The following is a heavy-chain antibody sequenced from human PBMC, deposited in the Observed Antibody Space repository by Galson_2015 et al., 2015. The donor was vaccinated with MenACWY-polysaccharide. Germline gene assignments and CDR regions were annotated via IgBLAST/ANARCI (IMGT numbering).Heavy chain of an antibody. CDR3: ARERWVRGVFFDQ. CDR1: GFTFSNFW. V-gene: IGHV3-7*01. CDR2: IKQDGSEK. Sequence: SLRLSCAASGFTFSNFWMSWVRQAPGKALEWVASIKQDGSEKYLVDSVKGRFTISRDNAENSLFLQTNSLRAEDTAVYYCARERWVRGVFFDQWGQGTLVTVSS. D-gene: IGHD3-10*01. J-gene: IGHJ4*02.